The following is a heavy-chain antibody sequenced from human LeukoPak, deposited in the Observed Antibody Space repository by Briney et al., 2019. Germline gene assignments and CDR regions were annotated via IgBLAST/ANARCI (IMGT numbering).Heavy chain of an antibody. CDR3: ARDQEAFDY. Sequence: ASVKVSCKASGFSFTSNYIHWVRQAPGQGLEWMGMIYPRDGSTSYAQKFQGRVTVTRDTSTSTVHMELSGLRSEDTAVYYCARDQEAFDYWGQGTLVTVSS. CDR2: IYPRDGST. CDR1: GFSFTSNY. J-gene: IGHJ4*02. V-gene: IGHV1-46*01.